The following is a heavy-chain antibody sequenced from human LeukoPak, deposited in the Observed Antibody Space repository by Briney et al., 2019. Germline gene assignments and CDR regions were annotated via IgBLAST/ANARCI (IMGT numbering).Heavy chain of an antibody. CDR1: GFTFNNYA. CDR3: AKRSSISSGYFDF. CDR2: ITGSGVST. V-gene: IGHV3-23*01. Sequence: PGGSLRLSCTASGFTFNNYAMTWVRQAPGKGLEWVSAITGSGVSTNYADSVKGRFTISRDNSKNTIYLQMNSLRAEDTAKYYCAKRSSISSGYFDFRGRGTLVTVSS. D-gene: IGHD3-22*01. J-gene: IGHJ4*02.